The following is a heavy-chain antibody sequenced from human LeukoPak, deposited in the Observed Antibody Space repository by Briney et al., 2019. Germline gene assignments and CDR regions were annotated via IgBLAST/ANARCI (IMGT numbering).Heavy chain of an antibody. J-gene: IGHJ4*02. CDR2: IYYSGST. Sequence: SETLSLTCTVSGGSINGYYWTWIRQPPGKGLEWIGYIYYSGSTKYNPSLTSRVTISVDTSKNQFSLRLSSATAADTAVYFCARTTLLGTQDYWGQGTLVTVSS. D-gene: IGHD1-1*01. CDR1: GGSINGYY. CDR3: ARTTLLGTQDY. V-gene: IGHV4-59*01.